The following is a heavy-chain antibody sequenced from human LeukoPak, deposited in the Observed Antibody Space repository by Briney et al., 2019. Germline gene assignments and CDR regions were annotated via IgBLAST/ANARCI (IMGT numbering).Heavy chain of an antibody. CDR3: ARVSLLWFGELSPFDY. J-gene: IGHJ4*02. CDR2: IYYSGST. D-gene: IGHD3-10*01. V-gene: IGHV4-31*03. CDR1: GGSISSGGYS. Sequence: SETLSLTCTVSGGSISSGGYSWSWIRQHPGKGLEWIGYIYYSGSTYYNPSLKSRVTISVDTSKNQFSLKLSSVTAADTAVYYCARVSLLWFGELSPFDYWGQGTLVTVSS.